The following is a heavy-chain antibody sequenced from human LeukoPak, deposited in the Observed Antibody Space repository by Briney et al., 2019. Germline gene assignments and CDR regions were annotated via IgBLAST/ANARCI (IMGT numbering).Heavy chain of an antibody. J-gene: IGHJ4*02. Sequence: SETLSFTCTVSGGSISSGGYYWSWIRQHPGKGLEWIGYIYYSGITYYNPSLKSRVTISVDTSKNQFSLRLNSVTAADTAVYYCAREGVLRYYFDYWGQGTLVTASS. D-gene: IGHD3-9*01. CDR3: AREGVLRYYFDY. CDR1: GGSISSGGYY. V-gene: IGHV4-31*03. CDR2: IYYSGIT.